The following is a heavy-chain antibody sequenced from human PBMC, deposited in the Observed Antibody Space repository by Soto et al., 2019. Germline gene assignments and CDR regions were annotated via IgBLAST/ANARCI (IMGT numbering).Heavy chain of an antibody. Sequence: PSETLSLTCTVSGGSIGSYYWSWLRQPPGKGLEWIGHIYYSGSTKYSPSLKSRVTISVDTSKNQFSLKLNSVTAADTAVYYCARGDGCGGNCFYGMDVWGQGTTVTVS. J-gene: IGHJ6*02. CDR2: IYYSGST. V-gene: IGHV4-59*01. CDR1: GGSIGSYY. D-gene: IGHD2-21*01. CDR3: ARGDGCGGNCFYGMDV.